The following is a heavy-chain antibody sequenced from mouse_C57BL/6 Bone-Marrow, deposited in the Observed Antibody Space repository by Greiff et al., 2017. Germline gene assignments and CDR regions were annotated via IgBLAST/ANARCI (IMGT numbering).Heavy chain of an antibody. V-gene: IGHV1-81*01. Sequence: QVQLKESGAELARPGASVKLSCKASGYTFTSYGISWVKQRTGQGLEWIGEIYPRSVNTYYNEKFKGKATLTADKSSSTGYMELRSVTSEDSAVSFCARSHYNVSSLFAYWGQGTLVTGSA. CDR3: ARSHYNVSSLFAY. CDR2: IYPRSVNT. CDR1: GYTFTSYG. D-gene: IGHD1-1*01. J-gene: IGHJ3*01.